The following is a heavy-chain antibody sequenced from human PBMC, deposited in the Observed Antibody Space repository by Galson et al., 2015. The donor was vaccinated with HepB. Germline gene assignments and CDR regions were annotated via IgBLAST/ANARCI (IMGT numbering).Heavy chain of an antibody. CDR1: GYTFTSYG. CDR3: ARPLQGNFWNPFPGGLEY. V-gene: IGHV1-18*01. Sequence: SVKVSCKASGYTFTSYGISWVRQAPGQGLEWMGWISAYNGNTNYAQKLQGRVTMTTDTSTSTAYMELRSLRSDDTAVYYCARPLQGNFWNPFPGGLEYWGQGTLVTVSS. CDR2: ISAYNGNT. J-gene: IGHJ4*02. D-gene: IGHD3-3*01.